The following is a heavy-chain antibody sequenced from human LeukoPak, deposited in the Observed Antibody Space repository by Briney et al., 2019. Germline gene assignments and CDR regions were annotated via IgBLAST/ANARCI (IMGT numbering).Heavy chain of an antibody. V-gene: IGHV3-11*01. Sequence: GGSLRLSCAPSGLTVSDYYMSWIRQAPGKGLEWVSYISSSGSTIYYADSVKGRFTISRDNAKNSLYLQMNSLRAEDTAVYYCARESGESSGWSEYDFDYWGQGTLVTVSS. CDR1: GLTVSDYY. J-gene: IGHJ4*02. CDR2: ISSSGSTI. D-gene: IGHD6-19*01. CDR3: ARESGESSGWSEYDFDY.